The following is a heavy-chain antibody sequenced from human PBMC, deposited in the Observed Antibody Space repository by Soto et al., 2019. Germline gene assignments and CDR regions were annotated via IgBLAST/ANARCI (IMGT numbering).Heavy chain of an antibody. V-gene: IGHV1-18*04. CDR2: ITPFNGNT. D-gene: IGHD3-22*01. CDR3: SSGGYDASGYFDY. CDR1: GYTFTSYG. Sequence: ASVKVSCKASGYTFTSYGISWVRQAPGQGLEGMGWITPFNGNTKYAQKFQDRVTFTGDTSLNTAYMELSSLRSDDTAMFYCSSGGYDASGYFDYWGQGTLVTVSS. J-gene: IGHJ4*02.